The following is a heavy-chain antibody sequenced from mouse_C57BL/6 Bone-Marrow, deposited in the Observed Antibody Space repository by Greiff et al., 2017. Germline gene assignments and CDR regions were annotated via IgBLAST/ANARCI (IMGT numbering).Heavy chain of an antibody. CDR1: GYTFTSYW. CDR2: INPSSGYT. V-gene: IGHV1-7*01. D-gene: IGHD1-1*01. J-gene: IGHJ3*01. Sequence: QVQLQQSGAELAKPGASVKLSCKASGYTFTSYWMHWEKQRPGQGLEWIGYINPSSGYTKYNQKFKDKATLTADKSSSTAYMQLSSLTYEDSAVYYCARSYGSNYGGFAYWGQGTLVTVSA. CDR3: ARSYGSNYGGFAY.